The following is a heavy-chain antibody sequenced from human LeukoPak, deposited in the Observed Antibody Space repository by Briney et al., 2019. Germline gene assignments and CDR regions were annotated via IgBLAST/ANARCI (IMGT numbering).Heavy chain of an antibody. D-gene: IGHD1-26*01. CDR2: ISYDGSNK. Sequence: GRSLRLFCAASGFTFSTYAMHWVRQAPGKGLELVAVISYDGSNKWYADSVKGRFTISRDNSKNTLYLQMNSLRPEDTAVYYCGREWETGGVPSLQINAGDIWGQGTMVTVSS. V-gene: IGHV3-30*01. CDR3: GREWETGGVPSLQINAGDI. CDR1: GFTFSTYA. J-gene: IGHJ3*02.